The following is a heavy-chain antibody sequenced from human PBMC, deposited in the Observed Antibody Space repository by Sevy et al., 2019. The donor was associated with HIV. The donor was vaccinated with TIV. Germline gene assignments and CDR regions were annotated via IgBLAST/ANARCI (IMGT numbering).Heavy chain of an antibody. CDR2: ISYDGSNK. D-gene: IGHD3-10*01. CDR3: AKDGQLWFGELSHYFDY. V-gene: IGHV3-30*18. J-gene: IGHJ4*02. CDR1: GFTFSSYG. Sequence: GGSLRLSCAASGFTFSSYGMHWVRQAPGKGLEWVAVISYDGSNKYYADSVKGRFTISRDNSKNTLYLQMNSLRAEDTAVYYCAKDGQLWFGELSHYFDYWGQGTLVTVSS.